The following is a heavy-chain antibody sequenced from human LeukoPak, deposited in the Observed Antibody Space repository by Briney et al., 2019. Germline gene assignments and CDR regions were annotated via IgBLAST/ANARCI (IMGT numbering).Heavy chain of an antibody. D-gene: IGHD6-19*01. Sequence: GGSLRLSCVASGFIFSDYWMSWVRQAPGRGPEWVANIKVDGIEKYYADSVKGRFTISRDNAKNSLYLQMNSLRAEDTAVYYCARDNAGSGWVYWGQGTLVTVSS. V-gene: IGHV3-7*04. CDR2: IKVDGIEK. CDR3: ARDNAGSGWVY. J-gene: IGHJ4*02. CDR1: GFIFSDYW.